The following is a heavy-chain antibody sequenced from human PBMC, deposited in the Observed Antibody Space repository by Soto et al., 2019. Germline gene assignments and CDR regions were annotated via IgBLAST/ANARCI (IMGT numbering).Heavy chain of an antibody. CDR2: IYYRGSS. V-gene: IGHV4-31*03. Sequence: QVQLQESGPGLVKPSQTLSLTCTVSGGSISSGGFYWSWIRQPPGKGLEWIGYIYYRGSSYYTPALKGRVTRSGDTSKNQCSLELSSVTAADTAVYYGARENTGVAASFDPGGKGTLVTVSS. CDR3: ARENTGVAASFDP. J-gene: IGHJ5*02. CDR1: GGSISSGGFY. D-gene: IGHD2-15*01.